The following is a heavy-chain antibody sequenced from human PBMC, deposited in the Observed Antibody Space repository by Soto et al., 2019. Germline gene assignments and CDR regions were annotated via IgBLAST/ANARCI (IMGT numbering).Heavy chain of an antibody. D-gene: IGHD5-12*01. J-gene: IGHJ4*02. CDR2: ISYDGSNK. Sequence: GGSLRLSCAASGFTFSSYGMHWVRQAPGKGLEWVAVISYDGSNKYYADSVKGRFTISRDNSKNTLYLQMNSLRAEDTAVYYCAKDGDGYNSHAAPDYWGQGTRVTVSS. CDR3: AKDGDGYNSHAAPDY. CDR1: GFTFSSYG. V-gene: IGHV3-30*18.